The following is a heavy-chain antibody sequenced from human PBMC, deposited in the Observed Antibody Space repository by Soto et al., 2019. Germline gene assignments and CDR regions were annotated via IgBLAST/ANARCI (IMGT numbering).Heavy chain of an antibody. Sequence: SLRLSCAASGFTFSNAWMNWVRQAPGKGLEWVGRIKKKSDGGTTEYAAPVKGRFRISRDDAIKTLYLEMNSLQIDDTAVYYCNGLRFRVVGATTDYWGRGTLVTVSS. CDR3: NGLRFRVVGATTDY. CDR1: GFTFSNAW. CDR2: IKKKSDGGTT. D-gene: IGHD1-26*01. V-gene: IGHV3-15*01. J-gene: IGHJ4*02.